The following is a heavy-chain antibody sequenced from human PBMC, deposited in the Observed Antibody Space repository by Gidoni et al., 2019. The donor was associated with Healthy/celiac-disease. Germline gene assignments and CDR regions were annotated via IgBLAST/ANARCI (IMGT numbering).Heavy chain of an antibody. V-gene: IGHV3-13*04. D-gene: IGHD6-19*01. J-gene: IGHJ4*02. CDR1: GFTFSSYD. CDR3: ARGDWLASFDY. Sequence: EVQLVESGGGLVQPGGSLRLSFAASGFTFSSYDMHWVRQATGKGLEWVSAMGTAGDTYYPGSVKGRFTISRENAKNSLYLQMNSLRAGDTAVYYCARGDWLASFDYWGQGTLVTVSS. CDR2: MGTAGDT.